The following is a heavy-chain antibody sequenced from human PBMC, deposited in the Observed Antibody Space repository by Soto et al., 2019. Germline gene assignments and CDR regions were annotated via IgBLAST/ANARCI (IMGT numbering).Heavy chain of an antibody. V-gene: IGHV4-38-2*01. CDR1: GYSITSDFY. CDR2: IYHSGTT. Sequence: SETLSLTCLVSGYSITSDFYWGWIREPPGKGLEWIGSIYHSGTTYSDPSLKSRLTISVDTSKNQFSLMLTSVTAADTAVYYCVRIGRESTSFYSCFDPWGQRSLVTVSS. J-gene: IGHJ5*02. D-gene: IGHD2-2*02. CDR3: VRIGRESTSFYSCFDP.